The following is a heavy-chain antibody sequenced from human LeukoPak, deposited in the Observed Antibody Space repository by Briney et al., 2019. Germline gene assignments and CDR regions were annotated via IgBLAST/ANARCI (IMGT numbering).Heavy chain of an antibody. J-gene: IGHJ4*02. CDR1: GGSISSGSYY. CDR2: IYTSGST. V-gene: IGHV4-61*02. CDR3: ATSNWLRDSNFDS. Sequence: SETLSLTCTVSGGSISSGSYYWSWIRQPAGKGLEWIGRIYTSGSTNYNPSLKSRVTISVDTSKNQFSLKLTSVTAADTAVYYCATSNWLRDSNFDSWGQGTLVTVSS. D-gene: IGHD4-11*01.